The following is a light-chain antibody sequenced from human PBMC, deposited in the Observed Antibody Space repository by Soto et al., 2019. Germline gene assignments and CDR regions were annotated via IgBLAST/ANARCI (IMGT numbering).Light chain of an antibody. V-gene: IGKV3-20*01. CDR1: QSVSNNY. J-gene: IGKJ1*01. CDR3: QQYGSSGT. CDR2: GAS. Sequence: EKMLTQSPGTLSLSAGERATLSWGASQSVSNNYLAWYQQKPGQAPRLLIYGASNRATGIPDRFSGSASGTDFTLTISRLEPEDFAVYYCQQYGSSGTFGQGTKVDIK.